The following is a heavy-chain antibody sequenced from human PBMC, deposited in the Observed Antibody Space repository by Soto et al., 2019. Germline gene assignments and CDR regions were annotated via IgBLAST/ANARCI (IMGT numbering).Heavy chain of an antibody. Sequence: QVQLVQSGAEVKKPGASVKVSCKASGYSFTSYYMHWVRQAPGQGLEWMGYINPSGYSTSNTQKFQARVTMTRDPSTTTVYMELSSLRSEDTAVYYCASGSGWSRPFDYWGQGTLVTVSS. V-gene: IGHV1-46*03. CDR3: ASGSGWSRPFDY. D-gene: IGHD6-19*01. CDR2: INPSGYST. CDR1: GYSFTSYY. J-gene: IGHJ4*02.